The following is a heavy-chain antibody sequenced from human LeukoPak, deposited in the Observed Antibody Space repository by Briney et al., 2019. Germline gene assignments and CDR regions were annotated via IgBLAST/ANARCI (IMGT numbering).Heavy chain of an antibody. CDR2: IIPIFGTA. D-gene: IGHD2-15*01. CDR1: GGTFSSYA. CDR3: AREDLSGGTLIYDY. J-gene: IGHJ4*02. V-gene: IGHV1-69*13. Sequence: ASVKVSCKASGGTFSSYAISWVRQAPGQGLEWMGGIIPIFGTANYAQKFQGRVTITADESTSTAYMELSSLRSEDTAVYYCAREDLSGGTLIYDYWGQGTLVTVSS.